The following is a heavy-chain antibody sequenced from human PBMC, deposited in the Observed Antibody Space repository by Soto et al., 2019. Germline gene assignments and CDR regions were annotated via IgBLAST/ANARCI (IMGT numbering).Heavy chain of an antibody. Sequence: GESLKISCAASEFVFNMYWMHWVRPVPGEGPEWVTRINDDGTRTDYADSAKGRFTISRDNAKDILYLQMNALRVDDTAVYYCIRGPRPSSVGTGAFWGQGTLVTVSS. J-gene: IGHJ4*01. D-gene: IGHD3-10*01. CDR2: INDDGTRT. V-gene: IGHV3-74*01. CDR1: EFVFNMYW. CDR3: IRGPRPSSVGTGAF.